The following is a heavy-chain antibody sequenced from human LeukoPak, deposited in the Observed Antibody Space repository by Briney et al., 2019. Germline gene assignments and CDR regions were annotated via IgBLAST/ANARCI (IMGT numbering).Heavy chain of an antibody. CDR3: ARDLEYYYDSSGYYYYYMDV. D-gene: IGHD3-22*01. V-gene: IGHV1-18*01. Sequence: ASVKVSCKASGYTFTSYGTSWVRQAPGQGLEWMGWISAYNGNTNYAQKLQGRVTMTTDTSTSTAYMELRSLRSDDTAVYYCARDLEYYYDSSGYYYYYMDVWGKGTTVTISS. J-gene: IGHJ6*03. CDR2: ISAYNGNT. CDR1: GYTFTSYG.